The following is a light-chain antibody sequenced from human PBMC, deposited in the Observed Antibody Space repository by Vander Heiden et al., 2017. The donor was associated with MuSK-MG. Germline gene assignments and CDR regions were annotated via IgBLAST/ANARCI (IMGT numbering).Light chain of an antibody. CDR1: QTISTY. J-gene: IGKJ4*01. CDR3: QQSDSTPLT. CDR2: STS. V-gene: IGKV1-39*01. Sequence: DIQMTQSPSSLSASVGDRVTITCRASQTISTYFNWYQQKSGKAPKLLIYSTSSLQSGVPSRFNGSGSGTDFTLTISSLQPEDFATYYCQQSDSTPLTFGGGTKVEIK.